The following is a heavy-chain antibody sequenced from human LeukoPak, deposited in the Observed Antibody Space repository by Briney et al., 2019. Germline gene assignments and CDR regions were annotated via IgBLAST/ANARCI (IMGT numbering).Heavy chain of an antibody. CDR1: GFTFSSYG. D-gene: IGHD6-13*01. CDR3: AKDILHSSSRAEYFQH. J-gene: IGHJ1*01. Sequence: GGSLRLSCAASGFTFSSYGMHWVRQAPGKGLEWVAVIWYDGSNKYYADSVKGRFTISRDNSKNSLYLQMNSLRTEDTALYYCAKDILHSSSRAEYFQHWGQGTLVTVSS. V-gene: IGHV3-33*03. CDR2: IWYDGSNK.